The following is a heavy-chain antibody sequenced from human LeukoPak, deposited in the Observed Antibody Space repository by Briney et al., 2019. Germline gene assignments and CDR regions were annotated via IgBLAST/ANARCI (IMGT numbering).Heavy chain of an antibody. D-gene: IGHD6-13*01. Sequence: GGSLRLSCAASGFTFSNYWMHWVRQAPGKGLVWVTRINSDGSSRNYADSVKGRFTISRDNAKNTLYLQMNSLRAEDTAVYYCASASSHRIAAGGDYWGQGTLVTVSS. CDR2: INSDGSSR. CDR1: GFTFSNYW. J-gene: IGHJ4*02. CDR3: ASASSHRIAAGGDY. V-gene: IGHV3-74*01.